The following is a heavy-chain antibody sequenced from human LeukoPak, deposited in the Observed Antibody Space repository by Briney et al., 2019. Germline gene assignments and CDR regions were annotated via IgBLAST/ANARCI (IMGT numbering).Heavy chain of an antibody. CDR1: GYAFTSYG. CDR2: ISAYNGNT. D-gene: IGHD1-26*01. V-gene: IGHV1-18*01. CDR3: AREGGAGWDPPAGVDY. J-gene: IGHJ4*02. Sequence: ASVKVSCKASGYAFTSYGISWVRQAPGQGLEWMGWISAYNGNTNYAQKLQGRVTMTTDTSTSTAYMELRSLRSDDTAVYYCAREGGAGWDPPAGVDYWGQGTLVTVTS.